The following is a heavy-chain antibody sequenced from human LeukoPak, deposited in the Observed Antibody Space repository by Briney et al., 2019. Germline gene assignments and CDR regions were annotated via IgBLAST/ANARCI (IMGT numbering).Heavy chain of an antibody. D-gene: IGHD6-19*01. J-gene: IGHJ4*02. CDR3: AKYGNSGWVIDN. CDR1: GGSIGSDY. CDR2: IYYTGGT. V-gene: IGHV4-59*08. Sequence: SETLSLTCTVSGGSIGSDYWTWIRQPPGKGLEYIGYIYYTGGTNYNPSLKSRVTISVDTSKNQFSLQLSSVTAADTAVYFCAKYGNSGWVIDNWGQGTLVTVSS.